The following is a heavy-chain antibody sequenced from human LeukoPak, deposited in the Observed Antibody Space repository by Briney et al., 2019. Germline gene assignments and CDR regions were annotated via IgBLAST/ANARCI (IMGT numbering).Heavy chain of an antibody. CDR2: INPNSGGT. CDR1: GYTFTGYY. V-gene: IGHV1-2*02. J-gene: IGHJ3*02. D-gene: IGHD6-13*01. CDR3: ARVGYSSSWWDAFDI. Sequence: ASVKVSCKASGYTFTGYYMHWVRQAPGQGLEWMGWINPNSGGTNYAQKFQGRVTMTRDTSISTAYMELSRLRSDDTAVYYCARVGYSSSWWDAFDIWGQGTMVTVSS.